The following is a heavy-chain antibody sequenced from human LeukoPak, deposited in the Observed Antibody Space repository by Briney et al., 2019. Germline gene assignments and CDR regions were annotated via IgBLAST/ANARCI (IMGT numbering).Heavy chain of an antibody. CDR1: GYTFSNYG. V-gene: IGHV1-18*01. Sequence: ASVKVSCKASGYTFSNYGISWVRQAPAQGLEWKGLGSPYNGKTDFGRKFKGRVTMTKDTSTTTVYMELRGLGADDTAVYYCAKGGAYSLFDYWGQGTLVTVSS. J-gene: IGHJ4*02. D-gene: IGHD5-18*01. CDR2: GSPYNGKT. CDR3: AKGGAYSLFDY.